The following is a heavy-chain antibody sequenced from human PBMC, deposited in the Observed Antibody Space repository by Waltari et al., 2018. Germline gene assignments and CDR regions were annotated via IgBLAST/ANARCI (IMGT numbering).Heavy chain of an antibody. CDR3: AEGVCHPFDP. V-gene: IGHV4-59*03. D-gene: IGHD3-16*01. CDR2: IYYSGNP. Sequence: QVQLQESGPGLVKPSETLSLTCTVSGGSISSYYWSWIRQPPGKGLERIGYIYYSGNPHLQPPPKGPIPNIIDPVKNPFSPKPESFAAAGPAVYFCAEGVCHPFDPWGQGTLVTVSS. J-gene: IGHJ5*01. CDR1: GGSISSYY.